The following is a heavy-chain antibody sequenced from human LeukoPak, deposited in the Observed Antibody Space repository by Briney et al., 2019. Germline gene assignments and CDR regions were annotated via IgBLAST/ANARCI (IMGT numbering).Heavy chain of an antibody. V-gene: IGHV3-30-3*01. D-gene: IGHD3-16*01. J-gene: IGHJ4*02. CDR1: GLTFSIYT. CDR2: LSYDESNK. Sequence: GGSLRLSCAASGLTFSIYTIHWVRQAPGKGLEWVAVLSYDESNKYYADSVKGRFTISRDNSKNTLYLQMNSLRAEDTAMYYCARDTRGARDNYFDYWGQGTLVTVSS. CDR3: ARDTRGARDNYFDY.